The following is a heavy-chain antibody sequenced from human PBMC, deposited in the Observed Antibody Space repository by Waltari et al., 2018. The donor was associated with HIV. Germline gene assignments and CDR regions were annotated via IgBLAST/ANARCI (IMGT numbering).Heavy chain of an antibody. CDR3: ARGFGCGGDSYYFDY. CDR1: GFSVSSNY. CDR2: SYGVGGT. V-gene: IGHV3-53*01. Sequence: EVQLVESGGGLIQPGGSLRLSCAASGFSVSSNYMSWVRQAPGKGREGVSISYGVGGTDFADYVKGRFTISRDNSKNTRYLQMNSLRAEDTAVYYCARGFGCGGDSYYFDYWGQGTLVTVSS. J-gene: IGHJ4*02. D-gene: IGHD2-21*02.